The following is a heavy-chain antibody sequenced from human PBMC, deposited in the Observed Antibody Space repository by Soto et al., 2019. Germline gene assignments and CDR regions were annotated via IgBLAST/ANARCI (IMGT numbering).Heavy chain of an antibody. CDR3: VRELGLAY. D-gene: IGHD7-27*01. CDR1: GFTLSNYW. Sequence: GGSLRLSCAASGFTLSNYWMTWVRQAPGKGLEWVANINKDGSQKNYVDPVKGRFTIARDNGQNSLSLQINSLRVEDTAVYYCVRELGLAYWGQGALVTVSS. V-gene: IGHV3-7*03. CDR2: INKDGSQK. J-gene: IGHJ4*02.